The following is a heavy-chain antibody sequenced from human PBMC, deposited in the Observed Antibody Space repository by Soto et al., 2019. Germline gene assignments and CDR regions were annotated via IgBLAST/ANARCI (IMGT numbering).Heavy chain of an antibody. Sequence: ESGGGLVRPGGSLRLSCEASGFTFSNAWMNWVRQGPGKGLEWLGRIKSKVDGGTADYGAATKGRFSISRDDLKNMLYLQMNSLKPDDTAVYYCTTLSYLYYDGMDVWGQGTTVTVS. V-gene: IGHV3-15*01. J-gene: IGHJ6*02. CDR2: IKSKVDGGTA. CDR1: GFTFSNAW. D-gene: IGHD2-2*01. CDR3: TTLSYLYYDGMDV.